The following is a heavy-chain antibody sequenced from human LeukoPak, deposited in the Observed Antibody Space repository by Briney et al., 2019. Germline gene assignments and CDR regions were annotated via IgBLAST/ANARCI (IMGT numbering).Heavy chain of an antibody. V-gene: IGHV3-48*02. CDR3: ARDHDWGFDY. CDR2: ISRNNSM. D-gene: IGHD2-21*01. Sequence: GGSLRLSCAASGFIFNSYAMNWIRQAPGKGLEWVSYISRNNSMYYSDSVRGRFTISRDNAKNSLYLQMNSLRDGDTAVYYCARDHDWGFDYWGQGILVAVSS. J-gene: IGHJ4*02. CDR1: GFIFNSYA.